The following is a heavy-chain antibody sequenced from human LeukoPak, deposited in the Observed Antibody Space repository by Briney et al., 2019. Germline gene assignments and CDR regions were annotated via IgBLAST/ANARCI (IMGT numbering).Heavy chain of an antibody. D-gene: IGHD3-22*01. J-gene: IGHJ4*02. V-gene: IGHV3-43*02. Sequence: GGSLRLSCAASGFTFDDYAMHWVRQAPGKGLEWVSLISGDGGTTYYADSVKGRFTISRDNSKNSLYLQMNSLRTEDTALYYCAKDIDSSGYYYFDYWGQGTLVTVSS. CDR3: AKDIDSSGYYYFDY. CDR1: GFTFDDYA. CDR2: ISGDGGTT.